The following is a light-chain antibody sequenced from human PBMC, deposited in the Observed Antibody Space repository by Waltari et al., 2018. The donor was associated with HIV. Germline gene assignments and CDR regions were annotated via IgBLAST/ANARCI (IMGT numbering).Light chain of an antibody. Sequence: EIVMTQSPATLSVSPGERVTLSCRASQSITTKLAWYQQTPGQAPRLLIYGASTRAPGIPDRFSGSGSGTEFTPTISSLQSEDFAIYYCQQYNNWPPWTFGQGTKVEI. V-gene: IGKV3-15*01. CDR1: QSITTK. CDR2: GAS. CDR3: QQYNNWPPWT. J-gene: IGKJ1*01.